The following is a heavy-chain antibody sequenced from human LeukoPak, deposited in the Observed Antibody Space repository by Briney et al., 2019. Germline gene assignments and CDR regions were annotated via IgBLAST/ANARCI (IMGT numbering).Heavy chain of an antibody. CDR2: IYYSGST. CDR1: GGSISSYY. CDR3: ARRRNYYYGMDV. Sequence: PSETLPLTCTVSGGSISSYYWSWIRQPPGKGLEWIGYIYYSGSTNYNPSLKSRVTISVDTSKNQFSLKLSSVTAADTAVYYCARRRNYYYGMDVWGQGTTVTVSS. V-gene: IGHV4-59*08. J-gene: IGHJ6*02.